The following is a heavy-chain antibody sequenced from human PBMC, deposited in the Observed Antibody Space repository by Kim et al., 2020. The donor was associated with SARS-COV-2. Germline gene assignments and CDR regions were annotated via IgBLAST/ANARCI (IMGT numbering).Heavy chain of an antibody. CDR2: INPNSGGT. CDR3: ARMEHTLVVITDWYFDL. D-gene: IGHD3-22*01. CDR1: GYTFTGYY. J-gene: IGHJ2*01. V-gene: IGHV1-2*02. Sequence: ASVKVSCKASGYTFTGYYMHWVRQAPGQGLEWMGWINPNSGGTNYAQKFQGRVTMTRDTSISTAYMELSRLRSDDTAVYYCARMEHTLVVITDWYFDLWGRGTLVTVSS.